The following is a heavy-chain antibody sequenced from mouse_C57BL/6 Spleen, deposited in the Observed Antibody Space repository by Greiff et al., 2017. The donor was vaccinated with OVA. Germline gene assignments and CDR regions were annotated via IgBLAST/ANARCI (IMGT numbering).Heavy chain of an antibody. D-gene: IGHD2-1*01. J-gene: IGHJ2*01. Sequence: VQLQQSGAELARPGASVKMSCKASGYTFTSYTMHWVKQRPGQGLEWIGYINPSSGYTKYNQKFKDKATLTADKSSSTAYMQLSSLTSEDSAVDYCAKPHYGNYDFDYWGQGTTLTVSS. V-gene: IGHV1-4*01. CDR2: INPSSGYT. CDR1: GYTFTSYT. CDR3: AKPHYGNYDFDY.